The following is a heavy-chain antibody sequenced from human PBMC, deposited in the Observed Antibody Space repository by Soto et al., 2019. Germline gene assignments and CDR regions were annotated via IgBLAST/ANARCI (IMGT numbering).Heavy chain of an antibody. Sequence: SETLSLTCTVSGGSISSSSYYWGWIRQPPGKGLEWIGSIYYSGSTYYNPSLKSRVTISVDTSKNQFSLKLSSVTAADTAVYYCARFHFYAGYWGQGTLVTVAS. V-gene: IGHV4-39*01. CDR2: IYYSGST. D-gene: IGHD3-3*02. CDR1: GGSISSSSYY. J-gene: IGHJ4*02. CDR3: ARFHFYAGY.